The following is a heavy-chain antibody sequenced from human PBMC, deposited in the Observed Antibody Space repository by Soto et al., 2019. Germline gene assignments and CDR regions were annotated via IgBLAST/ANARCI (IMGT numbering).Heavy chain of an antibody. J-gene: IGHJ4*02. D-gene: IGHD2-21*01. Sequence: QVQLVQSGAEVKKPGASVKVSCKASGYTFTSYGISWVRQAPGQGLEWMGWISAYNGNTNYAQKLQGRVTMTTDTSTSTAYRELRSVRSDDKAVYYCAGDGGELVAVIPFDYWGQGTLVTVSS. CDR2: ISAYNGNT. CDR3: AGDGGELVAVIPFDY. V-gene: IGHV1-18*01. CDR1: GYTFTSYG.